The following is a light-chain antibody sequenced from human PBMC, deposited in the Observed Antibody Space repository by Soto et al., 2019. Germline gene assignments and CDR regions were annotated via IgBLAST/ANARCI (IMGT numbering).Light chain of an antibody. CDR1: QSISSW. CDR3: QQYSTYSGA. CDR2: DAS. Sequence: DIQMTQSPSTLSASVGDRITITCRASQSISSWLAWYQQKPVKAPKVLIYDASRLESGVPSRFSGSASGTEFTLTISSLQPDDFATYYCQQYSTYSGAFGQGTKVDIK. J-gene: IGKJ1*01. V-gene: IGKV1-5*01.